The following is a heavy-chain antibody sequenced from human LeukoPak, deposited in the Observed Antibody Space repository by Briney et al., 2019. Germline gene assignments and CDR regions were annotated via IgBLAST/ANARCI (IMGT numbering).Heavy chain of an antibody. J-gene: IGHJ4*02. CDR1: GYTFSDFS. D-gene: IGHD3-22*01. CDR2: ISVRSNYR. V-gene: IGHV3-21*01. CDR3: VRLRRNSDRSGFYYYYDY. Sequence: GGSLRLSCAASGYTFSDFSVNWVRQAPGKGLEWVSSISVRSNYRYYADSVRGRFSISRDDARNSSYLQMNSLRAEDTAVYYCVRLRRNSDRSGFYYYYDYWGQGTLATVSS.